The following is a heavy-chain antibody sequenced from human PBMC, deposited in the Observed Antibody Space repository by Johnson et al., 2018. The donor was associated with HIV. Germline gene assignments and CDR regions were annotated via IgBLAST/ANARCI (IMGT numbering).Heavy chain of an antibody. CDR3: ATIAAHGAAFDI. J-gene: IGHJ3*02. Sequence: QMLLVESGGGVVHPGRSLRLSCAASGFTFSSYGMSWVRQAPGNGLEWVAVISYDGSNKYHADSVKGRFTISRDNSKNTLYLQMNSLRPEDTAAYYCATIAAHGAAFDIWGQGTVVTVSS. D-gene: IGHD6-25*01. CDR2: ISYDGSNK. CDR1: GFTFSSYG. V-gene: IGHV3-30*03.